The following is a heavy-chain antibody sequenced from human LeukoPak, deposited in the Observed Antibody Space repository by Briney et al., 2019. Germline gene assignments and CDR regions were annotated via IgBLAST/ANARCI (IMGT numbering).Heavy chain of an antibody. Sequence: SETLSLTCTVSGGSISSYYWSWIRQPPGKGLEWIGYIYYSGSTNYNPSLKSRVTISVDTSKNQFSLKLSSVTAADTAVYYCARRGFRYCYYMDVWGKGTTVTVSS. CDR1: GGSISSYY. CDR3: ARRGFRYCYYMDV. V-gene: IGHV4-59*08. CDR2: IYYSGST. J-gene: IGHJ6*03. D-gene: IGHD3-10*01.